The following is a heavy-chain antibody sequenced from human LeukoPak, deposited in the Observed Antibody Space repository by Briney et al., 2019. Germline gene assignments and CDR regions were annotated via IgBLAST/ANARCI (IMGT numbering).Heavy chain of an antibody. D-gene: IGHD3-9*01. J-gene: IGHJ5*02. V-gene: IGHV3-23*01. CDR1: GFAFSCDV. CDR3: AKVRYLGWISSFIWFDP. CDR2: ISGSGGST. Sequence: GGSLRLTCVATGFAFSCDVMSWVRQAPGKGLEWVSGISGSGGSTDYADSVKGRFTISRDNSKNTLYLQMNSLRAEDTAVYYCAKVRYLGWISSFIWFDPWGQGTLVTVSS.